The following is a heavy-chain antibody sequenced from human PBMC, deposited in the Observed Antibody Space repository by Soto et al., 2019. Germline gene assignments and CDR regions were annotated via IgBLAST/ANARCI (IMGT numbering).Heavy chain of an antibody. CDR3: ARDKGSSTVVSGISQEGYFDS. V-gene: IGHV3-33*01. Sequence: LRLSCAASGFTFSIFGMHWVRQAPGKGLEWAAIIWYGGSNAYYADSVRGRFTISRDNSKNTVYLQMNSLRAEDTAVYYCARDKGSSTVVSGISQEGYFDSWGQGTLVTVSS. J-gene: IGHJ4*02. CDR1: GFTFSIFG. D-gene: IGHD6-19*01. CDR2: IWYGGSNA.